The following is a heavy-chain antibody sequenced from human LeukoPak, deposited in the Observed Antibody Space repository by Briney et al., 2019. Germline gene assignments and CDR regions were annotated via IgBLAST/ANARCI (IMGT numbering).Heavy chain of an antibody. CDR2: IIPIFGTA. Sequence: SVKVSCKASGGTFSSYAISWVRQAPGQGLEWMGGIIPIFGTANYAQKFQGRVTITADESTSTAYMELSSLRSEDTAVYYCARDRWFGELVSYYYYGMDVWGQGTTVTVSS. CDR3: ARDRWFGELVSYYYYGMDV. J-gene: IGHJ6*02. V-gene: IGHV1-69*13. CDR1: GGTFSSYA. D-gene: IGHD3-10*01.